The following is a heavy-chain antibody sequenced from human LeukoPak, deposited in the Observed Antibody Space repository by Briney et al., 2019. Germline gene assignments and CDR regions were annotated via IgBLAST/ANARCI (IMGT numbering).Heavy chain of an antibody. CDR2: IYYSGST. Sequence: SETLSLTCTVSGGSISSYYWSWIRQPPGKGLEWIGYIYYSGSTNYNPSLKSRVTISVDTSKNQFSLKLSSVTAADTAVYYCARGRTVLYYYYYMDVWGKGTTVTVSS. CDR3: ARGRTVLYYYYYMDV. V-gene: IGHV4-59*01. J-gene: IGHJ6*03. CDR1: GGSISSYY. D-gene: IGHD2-8*01.